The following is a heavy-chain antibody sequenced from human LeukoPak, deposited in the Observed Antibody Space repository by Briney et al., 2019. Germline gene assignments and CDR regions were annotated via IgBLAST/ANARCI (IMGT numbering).Heavy chain of an antibody. CDR1: GFTFSSYA. D-gene: IGHD2-2*01. CDR2: ISGSGGST. V-gene: IGHV3-23*01. J-gene: IGHJ6*03. Sequence: SGGSLRLSCAASGFTFSSYAMSWVRQAPGKGLEWVSAISGSGGSTYYADSVKGRLTISRDNSKNTLYLQMNSLRAEDTAVYYCAKRYCSSTSCYYMDVWGKGTTVTVSS. CDR3: AKRYCSSTSCYYMDV.